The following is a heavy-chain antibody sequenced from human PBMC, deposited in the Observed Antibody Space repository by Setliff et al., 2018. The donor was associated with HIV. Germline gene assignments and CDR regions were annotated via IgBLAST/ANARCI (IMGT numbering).Heavy chain of an antibody. V-gene: IGHV4-34*01. Sequence: ESLSLTCAVYGGSFSAYHWSWIRQTPGKGLEWLGEINHSGSTAYNLALESRVSMSIDTSKNQFSLKLTSVTAADTAIYYCARGRDYTGSWFRPFYLDFWGHGNLVTVSS. D-gene: IGHD3-3*01. CDR3: ARGRDYTGSWFRPFYLDF. CDR2: INHSGST. CDR1: GGSFSAYH. J-gene: IGHJ4*01.